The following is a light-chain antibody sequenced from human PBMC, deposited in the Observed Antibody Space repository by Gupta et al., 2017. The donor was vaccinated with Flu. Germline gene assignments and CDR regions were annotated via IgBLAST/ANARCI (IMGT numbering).Light chain of an antibody. V-gene: IGLV2-14*01. J-gene: IGLJ1*01. CDR1: SSDVGRSDS. CDR3: SSYTSISTFYV. CDR2: DVS. Sequence: QPALTQPASVSGSPGQSITIPCPGTSSDVGRSDSVSWYQQHPGKAPKLLIYDVSSRPSGVSSRFSGSKSGNTASLTISGLQAEDETDYYCSSYTSISTFYVFGTGTKVTVL.